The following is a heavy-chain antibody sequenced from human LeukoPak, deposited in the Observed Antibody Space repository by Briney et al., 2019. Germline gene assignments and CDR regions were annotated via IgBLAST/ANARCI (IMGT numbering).Heavy chain of an antibody. CDR2: IHEHSSEI. D-gene: IGHD6-19*01. CDR1: GFSFSGFS. CDR3: ARPRGYSSGSLKYFDF. V-gene: IGHV3-7*01. J-gene: IGHJ4*02. Sequence: RPGGSLRLSCAASGFSFSGFSMSWVRQAPGKGLEWVASIHEHSSEISYVDSVKGRFTTSRDNAKNLLFLQLNNLRAEDTAVYYCARPRGYSSGSLKYFDFWGQGALVTVSS.